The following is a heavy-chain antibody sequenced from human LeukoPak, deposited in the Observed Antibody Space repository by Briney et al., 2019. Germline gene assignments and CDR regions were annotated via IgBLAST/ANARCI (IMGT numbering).Heavy chain of an antibody. D-gene: IGHD3-9*01. CDR3: ARVYYDILTGYPRYFDY. Sequence: GGSLRLSCAASGFTFSSYAMHWVRQAPGKGLEWVAVISYDGSNKYYADSVKGRFTISRDNSKNTLYLQMNSLRAEDTAVYYCARVYYDILTGYPRYFDYGGQGPLVTVSS. CDR1: GFTFSSYA. J-gene: IGHJ4*02. V-gene: IGHV3-30-3*01. CDR2: ISYDGSNK.